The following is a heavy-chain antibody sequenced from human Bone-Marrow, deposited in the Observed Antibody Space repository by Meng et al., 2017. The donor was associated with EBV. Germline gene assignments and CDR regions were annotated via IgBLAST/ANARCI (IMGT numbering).Heavy chain of an antibody. CDR2: ISSSSSYI. D-gene: IGHD2-15*01. Sequence: EVQLVESGGGMVKLVGSRRLFCAASGFTFSSYSMNWVRQAPGKGLEWVSSISSSSSYIYYADSVKGRFTISRDNAKNSLYLQMNSLRAEDTAVYYCARLGYCSGGSCSAFDYRGQGTMGTVS. J-gene: IGHJ4*02. CDR3: ARLGYCSGGSCSAFDY. CDR1: GFTFSSYS. V-gene: IGHV3-21*01.